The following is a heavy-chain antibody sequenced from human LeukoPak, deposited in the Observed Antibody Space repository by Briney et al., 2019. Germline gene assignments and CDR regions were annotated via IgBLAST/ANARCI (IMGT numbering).Heavy chain of an antibody. CDR1: GYTFTSYA. CDR2: IHPNSGGT. CDR3: ARESCTSTSCYVNY. J-gene: IGHJ4*02. D-gene: IGHD2-2*01. Sequence: GASVKVSCKASGYTFTSYAMNWVRQAPGQGLEWMGWIHPNSGGTNYAQKFQGRVTMTRDTSISTAYMELTRLRSDDTAVYYCARESCTSTSCYVNYWGQGTLVTVSS. V-gene: IGHV1-2*02.